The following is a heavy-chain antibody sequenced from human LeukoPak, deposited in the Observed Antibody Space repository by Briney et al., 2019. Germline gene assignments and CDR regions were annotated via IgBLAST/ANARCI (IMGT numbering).Heavy chain of an antibody. CDR1: GGSSSGYY. Sequence: PSETLSLTCAVYGGSSSGYYWTWIRQPPGKGLEWIGEINHSGSTNYNPSLKSRVTISVDTSKNQFSLKLSSVTAADTAVYYCAKLDYGDYFWYFDLWGRGTLVTVSS. D-gene: IGHD4-17*01. CDR3: AKLDYGDYFWYFDL. J-gene: IGHJ2*01. V-gene: IGHV4-34*01. CDR2: INHSGST.